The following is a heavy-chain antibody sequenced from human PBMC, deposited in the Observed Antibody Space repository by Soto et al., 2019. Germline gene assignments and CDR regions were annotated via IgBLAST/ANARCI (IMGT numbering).Heavy chain of an antibody. V-gene: IGHV1-18*01. D-gene: IGHD3-22*01. Sequence: GASVKVSCKASGYTFTSYGISWVRQAPGQGLEWMGWISAYNGNTNYAQKLQGRVTMTTDTSTSTAYMELRSLRSDETAVYYCARVGGHRYYYDSSGYAQDDYWGQGTLVTVSS. CDR2: ISAYNGNT. CDR1: GYTFTSYG. CDR3: ARVGGHRYYYDSSGYAQDDY. J-gene: IGHJ4*02.